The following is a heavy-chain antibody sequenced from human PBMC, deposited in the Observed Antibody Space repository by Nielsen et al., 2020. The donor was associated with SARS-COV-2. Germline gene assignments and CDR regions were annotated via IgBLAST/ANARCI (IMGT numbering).Heavy chain of an antibody. CDR3: LRDFGGY. J-gene: IGHJ4*02. V-gene: IGHV3-21*04. CDR2: ISSSSSYI. D-gene: IGHD3-10*01. CDR1: GFTFSSYS. Sequence: GESLKISCAASGFTFSSYSMNWVRQAPGKGLEWVSSISSSSSYIYYADSVKGRFTISRDNAKNSLYLQMNGLRDEDTALYSCLRDFGGYWGQGTLVTVSS.